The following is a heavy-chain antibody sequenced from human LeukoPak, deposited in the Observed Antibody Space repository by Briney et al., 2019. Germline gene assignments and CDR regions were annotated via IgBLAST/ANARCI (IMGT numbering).Heavy chain of an antibody. J-gene: IGHJ4*02. Sequence: SETLPLTCTVSGGSFSSYYWSWIRQPPGKGLEWIGYIYYSGSTNYNPSLKSLVTISVDTSKNQLSLKLSSVTAADTAVYYCARRASGYSYGFYFDYWGQGTLVTVSS. V-gene: IGHV4-59*08. CDR1: GGSFSSYY. D-gene: IGHD5-18*01. CDR3: ARRASGYSYGFYFDY. CDR2: IYYSGST.